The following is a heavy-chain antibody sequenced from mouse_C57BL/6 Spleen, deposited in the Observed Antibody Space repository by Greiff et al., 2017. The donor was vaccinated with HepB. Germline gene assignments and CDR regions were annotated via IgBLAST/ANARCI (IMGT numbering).Heavy chain of an antibody. D-gene: IGHD2-5*01. CDR2: INPGSGGT. CDR1: GYAFTNYL. CDR3: ARSGGDSKDYFDY. V-gene: IGHV1-54*01. Sequence: VQLQQSGAELVRPGTSVKVSCKASGYAFTNYLIEWVKQRPGQGLEWIGVINPGSGGTNYNEKFKGKATLTADKSSSTAYMQLSSLTYEDSAVYFCARSGGDSKDYFDYWGQGTTRTVSS. J-gene: IGHJ2*01.